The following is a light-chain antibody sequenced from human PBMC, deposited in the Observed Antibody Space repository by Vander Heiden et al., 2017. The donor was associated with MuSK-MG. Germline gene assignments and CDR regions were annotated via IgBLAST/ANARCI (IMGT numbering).Light chain of an antibody. CDR1: QDISNY. Sequence: DIQMTQSPSSLSASVGDRVTITCQASQDISNYLNWYQQKPGKAPKLLIYDASNLETGVPSRFSGSGSGTDFTFTISSLQPEDIATYYCQQDYNPLLTFGGGTKVEIK. J-gene: IGKJ4*01. CDR3: QQDYNPLLT. V-gene: IGKV1-33*01. CDR2: DAS.